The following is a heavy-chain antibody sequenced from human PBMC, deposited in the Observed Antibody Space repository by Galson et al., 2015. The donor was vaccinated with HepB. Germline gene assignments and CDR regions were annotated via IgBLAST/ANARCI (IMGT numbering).Heavy chain of an antibody. J-gene: IGHJ4*02. V-gene: IGHV3-48*01. Sequence: SLRLSCADSTFTFSNYSMYWVRQAPGRGLEWISYISSSSTTIYYADSVQGRFTISRDKAKNSLYLQMNSLRAEETAVYYCVFLRGDDLKPLDFWGQGILVTVSS. CDR3: VFLRGDDLKPLDF. CDR2: ISSSSTTI. CDR1: TFTFSNYS. D-gene: IGHD2-21*02.